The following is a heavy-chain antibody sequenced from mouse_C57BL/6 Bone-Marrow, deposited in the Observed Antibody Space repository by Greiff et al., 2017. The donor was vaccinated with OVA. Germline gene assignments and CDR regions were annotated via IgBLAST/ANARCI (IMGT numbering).Heavy chain of an antibody. CDR1: GYTFTDYY. D-gene: IGHD2-5*01. CDR3: ARQAYYSKEGTWFAH. Sequence: QVQLKESGAELVRPGASVKLSCKASGYTFTDYYINWVKQRPGQGLEWIARIYPGSGNTYYNEKFKGKATLTAEKSSSTAYMQLSSLTSEDSAVYFCARQAYYSKEGTWFAHWGQGTLVTVSA. J-gene: IGHJ3*01. CDR2: IYPGSGNT. V-gene: IGHV1-76*01.